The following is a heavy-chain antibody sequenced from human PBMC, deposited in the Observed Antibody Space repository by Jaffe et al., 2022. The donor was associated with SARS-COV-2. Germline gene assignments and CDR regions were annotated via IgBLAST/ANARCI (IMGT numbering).Heavy chain of an antibody. CDR2: IYSNGNT. J-gene: IGHJ4*02. CDR3: ARIGGCSGGSCSINAVNY. V-gene: IGHV4-59*01. D-gene: IGHD2-15*01. Sequence: QVQLQESGPGLVKPSETLSLTCTVSGGSINSYYWSWIRQPPGKGLEWIGYIYSNGNTGYNPSLSSRVTILIDTSKNHFYLKLSSVTAADTAVYYCARIGGCSGGSCSINAVNYWGQGTLVTVSS. CDR1: GGSINSYY.